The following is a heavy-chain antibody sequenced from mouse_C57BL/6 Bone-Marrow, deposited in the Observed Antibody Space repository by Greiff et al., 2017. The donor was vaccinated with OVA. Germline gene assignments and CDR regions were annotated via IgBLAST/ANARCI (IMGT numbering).Heavy chain of an antibody. D-gene: IGHD3-3*01. J-gene: IGHJ3*01. CDR1: GYAFSGYW. Sequence: QVQLQQSGAELVKPGASVKISCKASGYAFSGYWMNWVKQRPGKGLEWIGQIYPGDGDTNYNGKFKGKATLTADKSSSTAYMQLSSLTSEDSAVYFCARSLWTFAYWGQGTLVTVSA. V-gene: IGHV1-80*01. CDR2: IYPGDGDT. CDR3: ARSLWTFAY.